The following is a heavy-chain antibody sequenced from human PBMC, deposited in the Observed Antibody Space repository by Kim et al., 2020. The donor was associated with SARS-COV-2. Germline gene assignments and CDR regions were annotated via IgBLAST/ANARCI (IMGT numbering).Heavy chain of an antibody. CDR1: GFTFSSYA. V-gene: IGHV3-30*04. CDR2: ISYDGSNK. CDR3: AKFWGDYGDPTLDFDY. D-gene: IGHD4-17*01. Sequence: GGSLRLSCAASGFTFSSYAMHWVRQAPGKGLEWVAVISYDGSNKYYVDSVKGRFTISRDNSKNTLYLQMNSLRAEDTAVYYCAKFWGDYGDPTLDFDYWGQGTLVTVSS. J-gene: IGHJ4*02.